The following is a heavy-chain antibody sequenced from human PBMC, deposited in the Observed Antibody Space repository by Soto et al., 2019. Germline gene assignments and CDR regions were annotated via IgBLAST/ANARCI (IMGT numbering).Heavy chain of an antibody. J-gene: IGHJ4*02. CDR3: AKRSVPYSGSYQPDFDY. Sequence: QVQLVESGGGVVQPGRSLRLSCAASGFTFSSYGMHWVRQAPGKGLEWVAVISYDGSNKYYADSVKGRFTISRDNSKNTLYLQMNSLRAEDTAVYYCAKRSVPYSGSYQPDFDYWGQGTLVTVSS. V-gene: IGHV3-30*18. CDR2: ISYDGSNK. D-gene: IGHD1-26*01. CDR1: GFTFSSYG.